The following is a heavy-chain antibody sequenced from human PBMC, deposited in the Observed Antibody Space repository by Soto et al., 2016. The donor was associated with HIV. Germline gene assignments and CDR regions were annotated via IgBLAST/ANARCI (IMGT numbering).Heavy chain of an antibody. Sequence: VQLVESGGGVVQPGRSLRLSCAASGFTFSSYGMHWVRQAPGKGLEWVAVIWYDGSNKYYADSVKGRFTISRDNSKNTLYLQMNSLRAEDTAVYYCARSSSGSGYDGFDYWGQGTLVTVSS. D-gene: IGHD5-12*01. V-gene: IGHV3-33*01. CDR1: GFTFSSYG. CDR3: ARSSSGSGYDGFDY. J-gene: IGHJ4*02. CDR2: IWYDGSNK.